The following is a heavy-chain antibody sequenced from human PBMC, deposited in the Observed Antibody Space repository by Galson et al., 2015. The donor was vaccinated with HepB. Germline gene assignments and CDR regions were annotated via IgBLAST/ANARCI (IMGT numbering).Heavy chain of an antibody. CDR3: ARDHNNFVWGSYPGGHFDY. CDR1: GLTFSNYA. J-gene: IGHJ4*02. Sequence: SLRLSCAASGLTFSNYAMHWVRQAPGKGLEWVAVISSDGRDTYYGGSVKGRFTISRDNSNNTLHLQMNRLRPEDTAVYFCARDHNNFVWGSYPGGHFDYWGQGTLVTVSS. D-gene: IGHD3-16*02. CDR2: ISSDGRDT. V-gene: IGHV3-30*03.